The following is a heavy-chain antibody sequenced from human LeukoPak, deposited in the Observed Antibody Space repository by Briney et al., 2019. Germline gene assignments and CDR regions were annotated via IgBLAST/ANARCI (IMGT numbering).Heavy chain of an antibody. D-gene: IGHD5-24*01. CDR2: IWYDGNNE. CDR3: ARNEMATITINYTFDY. CDR1: GFTFSTYG. Sequence: PGGSLKLSCAASGFTFSTYGMHWVRQAPGKGLEWVALIWYDGNNEYYADSVKGRFTISRDNSKNTLFLQMNSLRAEDTAVYYCARNEMATITINYTFDYWDQGTLVTVSS. J-gene: IGHJ4*02. V-gene: IGHV3-33*01.